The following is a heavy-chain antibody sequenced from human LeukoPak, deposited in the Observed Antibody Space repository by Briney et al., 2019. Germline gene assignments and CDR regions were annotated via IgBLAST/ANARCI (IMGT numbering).Heavy chain of an antibody. CDR1: GFTFSNYA. CDR3: ARAPSQGYSSGWYLDY. Sequence: QSGGSLRLSCAASGFTFSNYAMSWVRQAPGKGLEWVSVLYSGGSTYYADSVKGRFTISRDNSKNTLYLQMNSLRAEDTAVYYCARAPSQGYSSGWYLDYWGQGTQVTVSS. V-gene: IGHV3-23*03. J-gene: IGHJ4*02. D-gene: IGHD6-19*01. CDR2: LYSGGST.